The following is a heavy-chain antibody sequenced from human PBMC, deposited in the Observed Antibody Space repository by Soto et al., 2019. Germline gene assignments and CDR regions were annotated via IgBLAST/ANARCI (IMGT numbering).Heavy chain of an antibody. Sequence: GGSLRLSCAGSGFTFSDYWMNWVRQAPGKGLEWVANIKQDGSERYYVDSVKGRFTISRDNTKNSVYLHVKNVRAEDTAVYYCARDGRRYFVGSFSVKKSYYGMDGWGRGSTVTVSS. D-gene: IGHD3-9*01. V-gene: IGHV3-7*03. J-gene: IGHJ6*02. CDR2: IKQDGSER. CDR1: GFTFSDYW. CDR3: ARDGRRYFVGSFSVKKSYYGMDG.